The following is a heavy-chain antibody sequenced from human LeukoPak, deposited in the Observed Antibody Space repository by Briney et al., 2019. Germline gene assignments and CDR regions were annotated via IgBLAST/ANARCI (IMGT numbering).Heavy chain of an antibody. V-gene: IGHV3-21*01. CDR3: ARDPASSGWGLFDY. J-gene: IGHJ4*02. Sequence: GGSLRLSCAASGFTFSSYAMMWVRQAPGKGLEWVSSIDSTSSFIYYADSLKGRFTVSRDNAKNSLYLQMNGLRVEDTAVYYCARDPASSGWGLFDYWGQGTLVTVSS. CDR1: GFTFSSYA. CDR2: IDSTSSFI. D-gene: IGHD6-19*01.